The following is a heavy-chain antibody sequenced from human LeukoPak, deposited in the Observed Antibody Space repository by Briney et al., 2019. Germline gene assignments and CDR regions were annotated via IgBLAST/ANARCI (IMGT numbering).Heavy chain of an antibody. CDR2: IDPSDSHA. Sequence: GESLKISCKGSGYTFTSYWTTWVRQMPGKGLEWMGRIDPSDSHASYSPSLQGHVTISADKSINTAYLQWSSLKASDTAMYYCARHDCSGGSCPLAYWGQGTLVTVPS. V-gene: IGHV5-10-1*01. CDR3: ARHDCSGGSCPLAY. CDR1: GYTFTSYW. D-gene: IGHD2-15*01. J-gene: IGHJ4*02.